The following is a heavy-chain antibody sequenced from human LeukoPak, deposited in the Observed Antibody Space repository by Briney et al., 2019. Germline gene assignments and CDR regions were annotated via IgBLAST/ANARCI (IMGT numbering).Heavy chain of an antibody. CDR2: IYYSGST. CDR3: ARVKADSSGWYEFDY. CDR1: GGSISSYY. V-gene: IGHV4-59*01. J-gene: IGHJ4*02. Sequence: SETLSLTCTVSGGSISSYYWSWIRQSPGKGLEWIGYIYYSGSTNYNPSLKSRVTISVDTSKNQFSLKLSSVTAADTAVYYCARVKADSSGWYEFDYWGQGTLVTVSS. D-gene: IGHD6-19*01.